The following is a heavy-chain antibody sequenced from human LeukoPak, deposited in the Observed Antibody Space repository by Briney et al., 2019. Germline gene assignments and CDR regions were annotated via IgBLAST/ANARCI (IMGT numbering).Heavy chain of an antibody. V-gene: IGHV3-30*03. CDR1: GFTFSSYG. CDR3: ASENCSGGSCYSDYYYGMDV. J-gene: IGHJ6*02. CDR2: ISYDGSNK. Sequence: PGGSLRLSCAASGFTFSSYGMHWVRQAPGKGLEWVAVISYDGSNKYYADSVKGRFTISRDNAKNSLYLQMNSLRAEDTAVYYCASENCSGGSCYSDYYYGMDVWGQGTTVTVSS. D-gene: IGHD2-15*01.